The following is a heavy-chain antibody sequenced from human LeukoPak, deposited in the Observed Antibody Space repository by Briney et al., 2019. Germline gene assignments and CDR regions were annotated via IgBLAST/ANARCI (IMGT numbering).Heavy chain of an antibody. CDR1: GFTFSSYT. CDR2: ICTSSSYI. J-gene: IGHJ4*02. Sequence: GGSLRLSCAASGFTFSSYTMHWVRQAPGKGLEWVSCICTSSSYIYYADSVKGRFTISRDNAKNSLYLQMNSLRAEDTAVYYCARGGSTTTLTTDFDYWGQGTLVTVSS. D-gene: IGHD4-17*01. V-gene: IGHV3-21*01. CDR3: ARGGSTTTLTTDFDY.